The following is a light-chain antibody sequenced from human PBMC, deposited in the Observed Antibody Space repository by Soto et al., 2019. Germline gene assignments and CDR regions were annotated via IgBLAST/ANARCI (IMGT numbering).Light chain of an antibody. J-gene: IGKJ2*01. CDR2: DTF. CDR3: QQRSNWPPGYT. Sequence: ELVLTQSPATLSLSPGERATLSCRASQSVSSHLAWYQQKPGQAPRLLMYDTFNRATGIPARFNGSGSGTDFTLTISSLEPQDFAVYYCQQRSNWPPGYTFGQGTK. V-gene: IGKV3-11*01. CDR1: QSVSSH.